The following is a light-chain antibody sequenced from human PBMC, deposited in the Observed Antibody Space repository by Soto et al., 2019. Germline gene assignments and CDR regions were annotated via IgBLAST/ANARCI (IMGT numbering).Light chain of an antibody. J-gene: IGKJ1*01. CDR1: QSVSNN. CDR2: GAS. CDR3: QQYNNWWT. V-gene: IGKV3-15*01. Sequence: EIVMTQSPATLSVSPGERATLSCRASQSVSNNLAWYQKKPGQAPRLLIYGASTRATGIPARFSGGGSGTEFTLTISSLQSEDFAGYYCQQYNNWWTFGQGTRVEIK.